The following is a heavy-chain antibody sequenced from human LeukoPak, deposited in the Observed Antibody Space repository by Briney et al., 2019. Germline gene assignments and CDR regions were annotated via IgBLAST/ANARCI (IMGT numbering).Heavy chain of an antibody. CDR2: ISAYNGNT. CDR3: ARAVGYSSSWYED. J-gene: IGHJ4*02. D-gene: IGHD6-13*01. CDR1: GYTFTSYG. V-gene: IGHV1-18*01. Sequence: ASVKVSCKASGYTFTSYGISWVRQAPGQGLEWMGWISAYNGNTNYAQKLQGRVTMTTDTPTSTAYMELRSLRPDDTAVYYCARAVGYSSSWYEDWGQGTLVTVSS.